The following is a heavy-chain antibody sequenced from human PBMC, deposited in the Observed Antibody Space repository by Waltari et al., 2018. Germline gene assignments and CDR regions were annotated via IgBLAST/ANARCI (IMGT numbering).Heavy chain of an antibody. CDR2: IKADGVGK. V-gene: IGHV3-7*01. Sequence: GQSGGGSVQPGGSLRLSCEGSGFTFSTYWISWVRQARGRGLEWVANIKADGVGKDYVDSVKGRFSIVRDNAKQSVFLHMDRLRVEDTATYYCASRGFFDSTGYYGGGAFDLWGPGAEVSVSS. D-gene: IGHD3-22*01. CDR3: ASRGFFDSTGYYGGGAFDL. J-gene: IGHJ3*01. CDR1: GFTFSTYW.